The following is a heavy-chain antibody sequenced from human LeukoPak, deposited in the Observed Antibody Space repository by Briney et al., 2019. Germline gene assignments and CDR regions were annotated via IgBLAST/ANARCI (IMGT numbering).Heavy chain of an antibody. CDR2: INPNSGGT. V-gene: IGHV1-2*02. J-gene: IGHJ4*02. Sequence: ASVKVSCKASGYTFTGYYMHWVRQAPGQGLEWMGWINPNSGGTHYAQKFQGRVTMTRDTTISTAYMELSRLRSDDTAVYYCARSGGVVRGVITSWGQGTLVTVSS. CDR3: ARSGGVVRGVITS. D-gene: IGHD3-10*01. CDR1: GYTFTGYY.